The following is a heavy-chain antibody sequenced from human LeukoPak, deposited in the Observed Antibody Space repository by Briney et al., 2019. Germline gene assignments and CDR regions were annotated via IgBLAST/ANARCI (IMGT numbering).Heavy chain of an antibody. J-gene: IGHJ6*02. CDR3: ARGLELRPYYYGMDV. CDR1: GGTFSSYA. CDR2: IIPIFGIA. Sequence: GASVKVSCKASGGTFSSYAISWVRQAPRQGLEWMGRIIPIFGIANYAQKFQGRVTITADKSTSTAYMELSSLRSEDTAVYYCARGLELRPYYYGMDVWGQGTTVTVSS. D-gene: IGHD1-7*01. V-gene: IGHV1-69*04.